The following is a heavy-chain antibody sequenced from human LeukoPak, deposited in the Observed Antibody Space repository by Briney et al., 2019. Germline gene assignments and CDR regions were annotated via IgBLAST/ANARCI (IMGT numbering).Heavy chain of an antibody. CDR2: IYYSGST. D-gene: IGHD6-19*01. V-gene: IGHV4-59*01. CDR3: ARGGGIAVAGLYY. J-gene: IGHJ4*02. CDR1: GGSISSYY. Sequence: SETLSLTCTVSGGSISSYYWSWIRQPPGKGLEWIGYIYYSGSTNYNPSLKSRVTMSVDTSKNQFSLKLSSVTAADTAVYYCARGGGIAVAGLYYWGQGTLVTVSS.